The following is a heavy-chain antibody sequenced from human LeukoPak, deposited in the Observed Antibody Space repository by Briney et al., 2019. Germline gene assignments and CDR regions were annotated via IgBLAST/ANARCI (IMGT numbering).Heavy chain of an antibody. CDR1: GGTFSSYA. CDR2: IIPILGIA. Sequence: SVKVSCKASGGTFSSYAICWVRQAPGQGLEWMGRIIPILGIANYAQKFQGRVTITADKSTSTAYMELSSLRSEDTAVYYCARDTERNAFDIWGQGTMVTVSS. V-gene: IGHV1-69*04. J-gene: IGHJ3*02. CDR3: ARDTERNAFDI. D-gene: IGHD4-17*01.